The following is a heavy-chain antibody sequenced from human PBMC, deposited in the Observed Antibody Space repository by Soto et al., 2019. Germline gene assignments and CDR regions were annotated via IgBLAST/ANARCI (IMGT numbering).Heavy chain of an antibody. CDR2: INHSGST. CDR3: ARGGGTIGGAFDI. Sequence: PSETLSLTCAVYGGSFSGYYWSWTRQPPGKGLEWIGEINHSGSTNYNPSLKSRVTISVDTSKNQFSLKLSSVTAADTAVYYCARGGGTIGGAFDIWGQGTMVTVSS. D-gene: IGHD1-26*01. V-gene: IGHV4-34*01. CDR1: GGSFSGYY. J-gene: IGHJ3*02.